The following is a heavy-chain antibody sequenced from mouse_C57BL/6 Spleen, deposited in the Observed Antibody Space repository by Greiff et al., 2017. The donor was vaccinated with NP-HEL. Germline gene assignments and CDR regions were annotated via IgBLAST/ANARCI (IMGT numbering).Heavy chain of an antibody. CDR2: IDPSDSYT. Sequence: VQLQQPGAELVMPGASVKLSCKASGYTFTSYWMHWVKQRPGQGLEWIGEIDPSDSYTNYNQKFKGKSTLTVDKSSSTAYMQLSSLTSEDSAVYYCARPYYYGSSYGLNYWGQGTTLTVSS. V-gene: IGHV1-69*01. CDR1: GYTFTSYW. CDR3: ARPYYYGSSYGLNY. J-gene: IGHJ2*01. D-gene: IGHD1-1*01.